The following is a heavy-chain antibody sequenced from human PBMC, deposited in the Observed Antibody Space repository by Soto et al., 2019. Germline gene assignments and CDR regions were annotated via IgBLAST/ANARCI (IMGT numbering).Heavy chain of an antibody. CDR3: ARGFDIGRIAAAKGAFDI. D-gene: IGHD6-13*01. V-gene: IGHV3-33*01. J-gene: IGHJ3*02. CDR2: IWYDGSNK. Sequence: GGSLRLSCAASGFTFSSYGMHWVRQAPGKGLEWVAVIWYDGSNKYYADSVKGRFTISRDNSKNTLYLQMNSLRAEDTAVYYCARGFDIGRIAAAKGAFDIWGQGTMVTVSS. CDR1: GFTFSSYG.